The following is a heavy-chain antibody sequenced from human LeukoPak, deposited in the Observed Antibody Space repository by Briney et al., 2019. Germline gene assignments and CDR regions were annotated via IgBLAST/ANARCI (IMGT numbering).Heavy chain of an antibody. Sequence: GGSLRLSCAASGFTFSRYWMHWVRQAPGKGLAWVSGISGSGGSTYYADSVKGRFTISRDNSRNTLYLQMNSPRAEDTAVYYCAILPGYSSGWYEVNYWGQGTLVTVSS. J-gene: IGHJ4*02. CDR3: AILPGYSSGWYEVNY. D-gene: IGHD6-13*01. V-gene: IGHV3-23*01. CDR2: ISGSGGST. CDR1: GFTFSRYW.